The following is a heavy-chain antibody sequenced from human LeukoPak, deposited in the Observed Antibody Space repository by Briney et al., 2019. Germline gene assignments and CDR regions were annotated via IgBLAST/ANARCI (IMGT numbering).Heavy chain of an antibody. D-gene: IGHD5-12*01. CDR3: ARGWARKWHDY. V-gene: IGHV4-34*01. Sequence: TSETLSLTCAVYGGSFSGYYWGWIRQPPGKGLEWIGEINHSGSTNYNPSLKSRVTISVDTSKNQFSLKLSSVTAADTAVYYCARGWARKWHDYWGQGTLVTVSS. CDR2: INHSGST. J-gene: IGHJ4*02. CDR1: GGSFSGYY.